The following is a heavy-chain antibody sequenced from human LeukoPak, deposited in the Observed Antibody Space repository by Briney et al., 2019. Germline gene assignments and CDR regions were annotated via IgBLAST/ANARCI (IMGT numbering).Heavy chain of an antibody. D-gene: IGHD3-3*01. J-gene: IGHJ5*02. Sequence: GGSLRLSCAASGFTFSDYYMSWIRQAPGKGLEWVSYISSSGSTIYYADSVKGRFTISRDNAKNSLYLQMNSLRAEDTAVYYCARGSYDFWGGSRYNWFDPWGQGTLVTVSS. V-gene: IGHV3-11*01. CDR2: ISSSGSTI. CDR1: GFTFSDYY. CDR3: ARGSYDFWGGSRYNWFDP.